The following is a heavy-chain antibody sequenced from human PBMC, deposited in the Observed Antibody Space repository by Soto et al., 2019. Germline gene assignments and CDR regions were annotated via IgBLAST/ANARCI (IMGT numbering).Heavy chain of an antibody. V-gene: IGHV3-15*01. CDR2: IKSKTDGGTT. D-gene: IGHD2-21*02. CDR3: TTGVTSRGMDV. CDR1: GFTFSNAW. Sequence: EVQLVESGGGLVKPGGSLRLSCAASGFTFSNAWMSWVRQAPGKGLEWVGRIKSKTDGGTTDYAAPMKGRFTISRDDSKNTLYLQMNSLKTEDTAVYYCTTGVTSRGMDVWGHGTTVTVSS. J-gene: IGHJ6*02.